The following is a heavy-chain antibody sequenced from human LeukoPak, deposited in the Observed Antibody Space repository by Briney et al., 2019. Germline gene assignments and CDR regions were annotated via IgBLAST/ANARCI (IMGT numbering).Heavy chain of an antibody. CDR3: ARDETQVTTEYYFDY. J-gene: IGHJ4*02. V-gene: IGHV3-11*05. CDR1: GFTFSDYY. CDR2: ISSSSSYT. Sequence: GGSLRLSCAASGFTFSDYYMSWIRQAPGKGLEWVSYISSSSSYTNYADSVKGRFTISRDNAKNSLYLQMNSLRAEDTAVYYCARDETQVTTEYYFDYWGQGTLVTVSS. D-gene: IGHD4-17*01.